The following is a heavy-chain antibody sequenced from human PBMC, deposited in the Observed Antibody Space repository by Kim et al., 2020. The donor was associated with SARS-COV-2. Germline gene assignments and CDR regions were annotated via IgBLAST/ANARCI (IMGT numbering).Heavy chain of an antibody. CDR2: IYPGDSDT. CDR1: GYSFTSYW. V-gene: IGHV5-51*01. CDR3: ASTMYYYDSSGYPTGAFDI. Sequence: GESLKISCKGSGYSFTSYWIGWVRQMPGKGLEWMGIIYPGDSDTRYSPSFQGQVTISADKSISTAYLQWSSLKASDTAMYYCASTMYYYDSSGYPTGAFDIWGQGTMVTVSS. J-gene: IGHJ3*02. D-gene: IGHD3-22*01.